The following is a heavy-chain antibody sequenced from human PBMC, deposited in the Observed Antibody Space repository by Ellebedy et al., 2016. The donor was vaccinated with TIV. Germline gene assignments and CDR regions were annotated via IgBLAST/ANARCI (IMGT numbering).Heavy chain of an antibody. CDR1: GYTFSGYD. Sequence: ASVKVSXKTSGYTFSGYDINWVRQASGQGREWMGWMHPSGSTGYAQNFQGRVTMTRDTSINTSYLELSDLASDDTSVYYCARVRRIGEGGPWFDPWGQGTLVTVSS. CDR2: MHPSGST. J-gene: IGHJ5*02. CDR3: ARVRRIGEGGPWFDP. D-gene: IGHD2-15*01. V-gene: IGHV1-8*01.